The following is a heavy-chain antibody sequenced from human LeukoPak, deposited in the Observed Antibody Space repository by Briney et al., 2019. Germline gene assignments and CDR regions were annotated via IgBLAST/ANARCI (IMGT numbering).Heavy chain of an antibody. J-gene: IGHJ4*02. Sequence: SETLSLTCAVSGYSLSSGYYWGWIRPPPGKGLEWIGSIYHSGSTYYNPSLKSRVTISVDTSKNQFSLRLSSVAAADTAVYYCATEGSACQTIDYWGQGTLVTVSS. CDR3: ATEGSACQTIDY. CDR2: IYHSGST. V-gene: IGHV4-38-2*02. CDR1: GYSLSSGYY. D-gene: IGHD2-15*01.